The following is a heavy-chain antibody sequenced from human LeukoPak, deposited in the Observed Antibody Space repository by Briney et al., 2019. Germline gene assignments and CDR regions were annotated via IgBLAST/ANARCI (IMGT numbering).Heavy chain of an antibody. CDR1: GFTFSSYG. J-gene: IGHJ4*02. V-gene: IGHV3-33*01. CDR2: IWYDGSNK. D-gene: IGHD6-13*01. Sequence: GGSLRLSCAASGFTFSSYGMHWVRQAPGKGLEWVAVIWYDGSNKYYADSVKGRFTISRDNSKNTLYLQMNSLRAEDTAVYYCARGLFPGIVAAGYWGQGTLVTVSS. CDR3: ARGLFPGIVAAGY.